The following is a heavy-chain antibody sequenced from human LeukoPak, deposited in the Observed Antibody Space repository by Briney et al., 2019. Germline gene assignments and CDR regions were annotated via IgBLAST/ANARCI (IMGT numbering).Heavy chain of an antibody. CDR3: ARRYSYGDFDY. CDR1: GGSFSGYY. D-gene: IGHD5-18*01. J-gene: IGHJ4*02. V-gene: IGHV4-34*01. Sequence: SETLPLTCAVYGGSFSGYYWSWIRQPPGKGLEWIGEINHSGSTNYNPSLKSRVTISVDTSKNQFSLKLSSVTAADTAVYYCARRYSYGDFDYWGQGTLVTVSS. CDR2: INHSGST.